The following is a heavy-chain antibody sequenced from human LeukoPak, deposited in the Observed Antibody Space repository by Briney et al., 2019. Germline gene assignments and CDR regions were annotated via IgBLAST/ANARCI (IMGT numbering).Heavy chain of an antibody. D-gene: IGHD2/OR15-2a*01. Sequence: KPGESLRISCWATGPNFASYWIGWVRQMPGKGLEWMGVIYPHDSETAYSPSFQGQITISADKSINTAYLQWSSLKASDSAMYYCARAGYSNRWDGVDYWGQGTLVTVSS. V-gene: IGHV5-51*01. J-gene: IGHJ4*02. CDR1: GPNFASYW. CDR3: ARAGYSNRWDGVDY. CDR2: IYPHDSET.